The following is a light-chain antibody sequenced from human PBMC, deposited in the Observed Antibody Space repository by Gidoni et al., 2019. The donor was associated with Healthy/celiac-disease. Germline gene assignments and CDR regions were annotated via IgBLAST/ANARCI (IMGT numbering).Light chain of an antibody. V-gene: IGKV1-39*01. Sequence: DIQMTQSPSSQSASVGDRVTITCRASQSISSYLNWYQQKPGKAPKLLIYAASSLQSGVPSRFSGSGSGTDFTLTISSLQPEDFATYYCQQSYSTPNSFGPGTKVDIK. J-gene: IGKJ3*01. CDR3: QQSYSTPNS. CDR1: QSISSY. CDR2: AAS.